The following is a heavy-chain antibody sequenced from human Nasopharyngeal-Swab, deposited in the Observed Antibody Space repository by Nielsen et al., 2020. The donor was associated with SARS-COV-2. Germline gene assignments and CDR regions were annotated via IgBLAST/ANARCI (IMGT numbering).Heavy chain of an antibody. CDR3: ARDRGEMATIRGYYYYYGMDV. CDR1: GFTVSSNY. V-gene: IGHV3-53*01. D-gene: IGHD5-24*01. Sequence: GESLKISCAASGFTVSSNYMSWVRQAPGKGLEWVSVIYSGGSTYYADSVKGRSTISRDTKNTLYLQMNSLRAEDTAVYYCARDRGEMATIRGYYYYYGMDVWGQGTTVTVSS. CDR2: IYSGGST. J-gene: IGHJ6*02.